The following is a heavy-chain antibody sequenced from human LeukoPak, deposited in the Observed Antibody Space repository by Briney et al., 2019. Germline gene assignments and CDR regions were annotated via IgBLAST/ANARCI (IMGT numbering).Heavy chain of an antibody. Sequence: PSETLSLTCAVYGGSFSGYYWSWIRQPPGKGLEWIGEINHSGSTNYNPSLKSRVTISVDTSKNQFSLKLSSVTAADTAVYYCARDGSSWPYYYYYYMDVWSKGTTVTVSS. D-gene: IGHD6-13*01. CDR2: INHSGST. J-gene: IGHJ6*03. CDR1: GGSFSGYY. CDR3: ARDGSSWPYYYYYYMDV. V-gene: IGHV4-34*01.